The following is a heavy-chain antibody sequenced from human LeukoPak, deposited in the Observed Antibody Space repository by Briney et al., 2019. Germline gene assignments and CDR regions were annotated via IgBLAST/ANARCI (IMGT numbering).Heavy chain of an antibody. Sequence: PGGSLRLSCEASEFTLSSYWMHWVRQPPGRGLEWVANINEAGVEKYHVDSVKGRFTTFRDNAKNSLYLQMNNLRAEDTAVYYCARELSRTGAFDYWGQGALVTVSS. CDR1: EFTLSSYW. V-gene: IGHV3-7*03. CDR2: INEAGVEK. D-gene: IGHD3-10*01. J-gene: IGHJ4*02. CDR3: ARELSRTGAFDY.